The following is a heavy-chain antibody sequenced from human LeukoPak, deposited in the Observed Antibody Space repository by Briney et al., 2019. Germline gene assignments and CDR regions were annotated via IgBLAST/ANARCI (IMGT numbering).Heavy chain of an antibody. J-gene: IGHJ5*02. CDR3: ARAPSSWYGWFDP. CDR2: IIPIFGTA. Sequence: SVKVSCKASGGTFSSYAISWVRQAPGQGLEWMGGIIPIFGTANYAQKFQGRVTITADESTSTAYMELSSLRSEDTAVYYCARAPSSWYGWFDPWGQGTLVTVSS. CDR1: GGTFSSYA. V-gene: IGHV1-69*01. D-gene: IGHD6-13*01.